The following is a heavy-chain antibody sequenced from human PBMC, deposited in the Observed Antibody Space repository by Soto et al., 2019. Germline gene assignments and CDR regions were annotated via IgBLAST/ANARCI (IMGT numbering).Heavy chain of an antibody. V-gene: IGHV1-69*13. J-gene: IGHJ6*02. Sequence: AASVKVSCKASGGTFSSYAISWVRQAPGQGLEWMGGIIPIFGTANYAQKFQGRVTITADESTSTAYMELSSLRSEDTAVYYCARSSIAARVYYYYGMDVWGQGTTVTVSS. CDR2: IIPIFGTA. D-gene: IGHD6-6*01. CDR3: ARSSIAARVYYYYGMDV. CDR1: GGTFSSYA.